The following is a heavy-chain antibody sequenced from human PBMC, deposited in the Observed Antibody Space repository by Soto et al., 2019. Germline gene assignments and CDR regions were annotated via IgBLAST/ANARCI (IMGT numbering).Heavy chain of an antibody. Sequence: PGESLKISCKGSGYSFTSYGISWVRQMPGKGLEWMGRIDPSDSYTNYSPSFQGHVTISADKSISTAYLQWSSLKASDTAMYYCARLVSYYGSGSYAAFDIWGQGTMVTVSS. V-gene: IGHV5-10-1*01. J-gene: IGHJ3*02. D-gene: IGHD3-10*01. CDR1: GYSFTSYG. CDR3: ARLVSYYGSGSYAAFDI. CDR2: IDPSDSYT.